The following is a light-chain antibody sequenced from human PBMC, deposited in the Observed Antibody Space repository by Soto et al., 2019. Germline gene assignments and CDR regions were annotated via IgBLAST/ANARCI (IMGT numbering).Light chain of an antibody. V-gene: IGKV1-39*01. Sequence: DIQMTQSPSSLSASIGDRVIITCRASQSINYYLNWYQQQPGKAPKLLVSTAASLRSGVPSRFSGSASGTDFALTISSLQPEDFATYYCQQSFTTPYPVGQGTKLEI. CDR1: QSINYY. CDR3: QQSFTTPYP. J-gene: IGKJ2*01. CDR2: TAA.